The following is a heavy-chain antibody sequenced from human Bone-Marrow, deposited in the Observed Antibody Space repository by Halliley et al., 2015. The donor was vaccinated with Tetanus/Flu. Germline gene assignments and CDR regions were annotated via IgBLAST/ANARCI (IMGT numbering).Heavy chain of an antibody. CDR1: GGSFSGYY. CDR3: ARVDYSNPYYYGMDV. CDR2: INHSGST. V-gene: IGHV4-34*01. Sequence: LRLSCAVYGGSFSGYYWSWIRQPPGKGLEWIGEINHSGSTNYNPSLKSRVTISVDTSKNQFSLKLSSVTAADTAVYYCARVDYSNPYYYGMDVWGQGTTVTVS. D-gene: IGHD4-4*01. J-gene: IGHJ6*02.